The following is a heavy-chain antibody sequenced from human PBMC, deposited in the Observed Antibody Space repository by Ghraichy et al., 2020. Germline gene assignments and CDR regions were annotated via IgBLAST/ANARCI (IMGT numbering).Heavy chain of an antibody. CDR3: AKSHGDHFHHYVLDV. CDR2: ISGSGGTT. J-gene: IGHJ6*02. V-gene: IGHV3-23*01. CDR1: EFTFGLYA. D-gene: IGHD3-10*01. Sequence: GSLRLSCVASEFTFGLYAMSWVRQAPGKGLEWVAGISGSGGTTYYADSVKGRFIISRDNSRNTLYLQTNSLSADDTAVYYCAKSHGDHFHHYVLDVWGQGTMVTVSS.